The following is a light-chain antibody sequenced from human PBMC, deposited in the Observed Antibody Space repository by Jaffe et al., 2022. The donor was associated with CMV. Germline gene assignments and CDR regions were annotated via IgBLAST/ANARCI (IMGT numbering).Light chain of an antibody. CDR2: EVT. CDR3: CSYAGDGGV. V-gene: IGLV2-23*02. J-gene: IGLJ1*01. CDR1: SSDVGKYNL. Sequence: QSALAQPASVSGSPGQSITISCTGTSSDVGKYNLVSWYQQHPGKSPQLMIYEVTKRPSGVSNRFSGSKSGHTASLTISGLQAEDEAEYYCCSYAGDGGVFGTGTKVTVL.